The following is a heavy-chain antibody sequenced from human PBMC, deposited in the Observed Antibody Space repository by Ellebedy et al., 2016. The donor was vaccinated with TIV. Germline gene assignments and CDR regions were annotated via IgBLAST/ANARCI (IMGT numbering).Heavy chain of an antibody. J-gene: IGHJ3*02. CDR3: ARAGYSYGDAFDI. Sequence: SETLSLTCAVSGGSISSGGYSWSWIRQPPGKGLEWIGYIYHSGSTYYNPSLKSRVTISVDRSKNQSSLKLSSVTAADTAVYYCARAGYSYGDAFDIWGQGTMVTVSS. V-gene: IGHV4-30-2*01. D-gene: IGHD5-18*01. CDR1: GGSISSGGYS. CDR2: IYHSGST.